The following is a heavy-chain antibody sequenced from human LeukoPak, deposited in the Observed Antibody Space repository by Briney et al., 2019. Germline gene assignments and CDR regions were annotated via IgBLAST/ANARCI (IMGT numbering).Heavy chain of an antibody. Sequence: ASVKVSCKASGYTFTSYGISWVRQAPGQGLEWMGWISAYNGNTNYAQKLQGRVTMTTDTSTSTAYMELRSLRSDDTAVYYCARDSLLRYFDWLPDDAFDIWGQGTMVTVSS. J-gene: IGHJ3*02. D-gene: IGHD3-9*01. V-gene: IGHV1-18*01. CDR3: ARDSLLRYFDWLPDDAFDI. CDR2: ISAYNGNT. CDR1: GYTFTSYG.